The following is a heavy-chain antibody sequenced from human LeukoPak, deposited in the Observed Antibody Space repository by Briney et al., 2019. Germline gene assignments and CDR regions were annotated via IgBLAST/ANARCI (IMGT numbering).Heavy chain of an antibody. J-gene: IGHJ4*02. V-gene: IGHV4-39*07. Sequence: SETLSLTCTVSGGSISSSRYYWGWIRQPPGKGLEWIGEINHTGSTNYNPSFKSRVTMSADTPKNQLSLNLTSVTAADTAVYYCARGPVRLARPYDYWGQGTLVTVSS. CDR2: INHTGST. CDR3: ARGPVRLARPYDY. CDR1: GGSISSSRYY. D-gene: IGHD3-9*01.